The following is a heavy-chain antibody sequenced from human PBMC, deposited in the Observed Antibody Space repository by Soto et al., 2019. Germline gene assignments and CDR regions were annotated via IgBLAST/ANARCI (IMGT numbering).Heavy chain of an antibody. CDR3: AKAITMIVVVFSAPGMDV. V-gene: IGHV3-23*01. CDR1: GFTFSSYA. D-gene: IGHD3-22*01. Sequence: GGSLRLSCAASGFTFSSYAMSWVRQAPGKGLEWVSAISGSGGSTYYADSVKGRFTISRDNSKNTLYLQMNSLRAEDTAVYYCAKAITMIVVVFSAPGMDVWGQGTTVTVSS. CDR2: ISGSGGST. J-gene: IGHJ6*02.